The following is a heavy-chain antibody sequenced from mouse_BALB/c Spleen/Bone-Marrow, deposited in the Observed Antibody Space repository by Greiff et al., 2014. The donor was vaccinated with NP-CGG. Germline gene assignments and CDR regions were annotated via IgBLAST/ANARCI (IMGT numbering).Heavy chain of an antibody. Sequence: EVMLVESGGGLVQPGGSLKLSCAASGFTFSSYTVSWVRQTPEKRLEWVAYISNGGGSTYYPDTVKGRFTISRDNAKNTLYLQMSSLKSEDTVMYYCARQLGLRWAMDYWGQGTSVTVSS. J-gene: IGHJ4*01. CDR3: ARQLGLRWAMDY. D-gene: IGHD3-1*01. CDR2: ISNGGGST. V-gene: IGHV5-12-2*01. CDR1: GFTFSSYT.